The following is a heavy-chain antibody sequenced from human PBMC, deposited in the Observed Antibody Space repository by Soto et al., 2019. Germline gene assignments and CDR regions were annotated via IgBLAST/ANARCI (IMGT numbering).Heavy chain of an antibody. CDR3: TTDVGAIVIY. V-gene: IGHV3-15*01. CDR2: IKSKTDGGTT. J-gene: IGHJ4*02. D-gene: IGHD1-26*01. Sequence: EVQLVESGGGLVKPGGSLRLSCAASGFTFSNAWMSWVRQAPGKGLEWVGRIKSKTDGGTTDYAATVKGRFTISGDDSKITLYLQMNSLKTEDTAVYYCTTDVGAIVIYWGQGTLVTVSS. CDR1: GFTFSNAW.